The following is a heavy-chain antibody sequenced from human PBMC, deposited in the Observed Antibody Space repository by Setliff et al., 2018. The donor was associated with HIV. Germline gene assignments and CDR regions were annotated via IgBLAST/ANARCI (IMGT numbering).Heavy chain of an antibody. V-gene: IGHV4-4*07. J-gene: IGHJ3*02. CDR3: ARDHSGYDPDAFDI. D-gene: IGHD5-12*01. CDR1: GGSTSNYH. CDR2: SYISGST. Sequence: PSETLSLTCTVSGGSTSNYHWSWIRQPAGKGLEWIGRSYISGSTNYNPSLKSRVTMSVGTSKNQFSLKLSSVTAADTAVYYCARDHSGYDPDAFDIWGQGTMVTVSS.